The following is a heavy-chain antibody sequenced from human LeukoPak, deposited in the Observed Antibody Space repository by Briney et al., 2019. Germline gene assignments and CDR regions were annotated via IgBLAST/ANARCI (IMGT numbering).Heavy chain of an antibody. J-gene: IGHJ4*02. D-gene: IGHD4-23*01. V-gene: IGHV1-46*01. CDR1: GYTFTSYY. CDR3: ASASTVVDFDY. Sequence: ASVKVSCKASGYTFTSYYMHWVRQAPGQGLEWMGIINPSGGSTSYAQKFQGRVTMTRDTSTSTVYIELSSLRSEDTAVYYCASASTVVDFDYWGQGTLVTVSS. CDR2: INPSGGST.